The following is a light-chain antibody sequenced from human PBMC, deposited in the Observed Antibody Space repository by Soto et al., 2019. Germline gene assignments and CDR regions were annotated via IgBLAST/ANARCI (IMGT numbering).Light chain of an antibody. Sequence: QSVLTQPPSVSGAPGQRVTIPCTGSSSNIGSFYDVHWYQQLPGTVPKLLIYGDNNRPSGVPDRFSGSKSGTAASLAITGLQAEDEPDYYCQSYDNSLNHVVFGGATKLTVL. CDR3: QSYDNSLNHVV. CDR1: SSNIGSFYD. V-gene: IGLV1-40*01. J-gene: IGLJ2*01. CDR2: GDN.